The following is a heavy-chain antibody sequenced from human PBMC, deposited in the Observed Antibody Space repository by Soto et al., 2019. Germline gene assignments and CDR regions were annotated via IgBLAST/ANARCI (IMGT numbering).Heavy chain of an antibody. D-gene: IGHD1-1*01. J-gene: IGHJ4*02. CDR2: IYWDDDK. V-gene: IGHV2-5*02. Sequence: QITLKESGPALVQPTQTLTLTCAFSGFSLTSSGVAVGWVCQPPGRALEWLALIYWDDDKRYSPSLKSRLTSTNDTSKNQVVLTMTTTDPVDTATYYCAHSLAWKSATLHYWGQGTLVTVSS. CDR1: GFSLTSSGVA. CDR3: AHSLAWKSATLHY.